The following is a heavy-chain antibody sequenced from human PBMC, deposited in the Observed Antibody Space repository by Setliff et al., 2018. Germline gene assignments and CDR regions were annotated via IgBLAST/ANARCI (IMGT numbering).Heavy chain of an antibody. V-gene: IGHV1-69*10. CDR3: ARSLGSGSYYNSRPFYSDY. Sequence: SVKVSCKASGGTFSSYAISWVRQAPGQGLEWMGGIIPILGIANYAQKFQGRVTITTDESTSTAYMELSSLRSEDTAVYYCARSLGSGSYYNSRPFYSDYWGQGTLVTVSS. CDR1: GGTFSSYA. CDR2: IIPILGIA. J-gene: IGHJ4*02. D-gene: IGHD3-10*01.